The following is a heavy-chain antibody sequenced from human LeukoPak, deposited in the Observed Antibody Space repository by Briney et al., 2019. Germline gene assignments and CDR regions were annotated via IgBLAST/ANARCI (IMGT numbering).Heavy chain of an antibody. CDR1: GGSISSGSYY. V-gene: IGHV4-61*02. Sequence: SQTLSLTCTVSGGSISSGSYYWSWIRQPAGKGLEWIGRIYTSGSTNYNPSLKSRVTISVDTPKNQFSLKLSSVTAADTAVYYCASPTNWGQGTLVTVSS. CDR3: ASPTN. J-gene: IGHJ4*02. CDR2: IYTSGST.